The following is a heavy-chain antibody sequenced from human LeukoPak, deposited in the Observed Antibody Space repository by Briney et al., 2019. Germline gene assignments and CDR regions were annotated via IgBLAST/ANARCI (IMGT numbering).Heavy chain of an antibody. CDR3: ARHYGP. J-gene: IGHJ4*02. V-gene: IGHV4-34*01. D-gene: IGHD3-10*01. Sequence: LETLSLTCAVYGGSFSGYYWSWIRQPPGKGLEWIGEINHSGSTNYNPSLKSRVTISVDTSKNQFSLKLNSVTATDTAVYYCARHYGPWGQGTLVTVSS. CDR2: INHSGST. CDR1: GGSFSGYY.